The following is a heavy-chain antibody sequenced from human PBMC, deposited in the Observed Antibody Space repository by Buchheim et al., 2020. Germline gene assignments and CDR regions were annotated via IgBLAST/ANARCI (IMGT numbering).Heavy chain of an antibody. V-gene: IGHV3-23*01. CDR3: AKGTTDVTYYFDY. Sequence: EVRLLESGGGLVQPGGSLRLSCAASGFTFSTYAMTWVRQAPGKGLEWVSAIIGSGGSSYYADSVKGRFTISRANSKNTLYLQMNSLRAEDTALYYCAKGTTDVTYYFDYWGQGTL. CDR1: GFTFSTYA. J-gene: IGHJ4*02. D-gene: IGHD4-23*01. CDR2: IIGSGGSS.